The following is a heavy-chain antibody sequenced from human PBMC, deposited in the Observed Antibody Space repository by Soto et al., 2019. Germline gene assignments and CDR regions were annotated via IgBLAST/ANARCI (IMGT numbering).Heavy chain of an antibody. Sequence: QVQLVQSGAEVKKPESSVKVSCKAPGGTFSTYAISWVRQAPGQGLEWMGGIIPMFGTANYAQRFQDRVTITADESTNTVYMELSSVRSEDTAVYFCASGIPLGLRRINTGYSGWGQGTLVTVSS. V-gene: IGHV1-69*12. J-gene: IGHJ4*02. D-gene: IGHD5-18*01. CDR2: IIPMFGTA. CDR1: GGTFSTYA. CDR3: ASGIPLGLRRINTGYSG.